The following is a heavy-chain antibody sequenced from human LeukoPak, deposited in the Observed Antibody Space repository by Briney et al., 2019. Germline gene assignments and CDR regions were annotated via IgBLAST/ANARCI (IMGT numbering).Heavy chain of an antibody. CDR3: ARGAYYDSSGYYYRDHYYYMDV. Sequence: GSLRLSCAASGFTFSSYWMSWIRQPPGKGLEWIGEINHSGSTNYNPSPKSRVTISVDTSKNQFSLKLSSVTAADTAVYYCARGAYYDSSGYYYRDHYYYMDVWGKGTTVTVSS. CDR2: INHSGST. J-gene: IGHJ6*03. V-gene: IGHV4-34*01. D-gene: IGHD3-22*01. CDR1: GFTFSSYW.